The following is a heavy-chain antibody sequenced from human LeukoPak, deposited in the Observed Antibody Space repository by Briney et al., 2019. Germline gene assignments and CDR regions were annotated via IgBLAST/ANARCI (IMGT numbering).Heavy chain of an antibody. Sequence: SETLSLTCSVSGGSVSRDCWSWIRQPPGKRLEWLGYIYNTGGTNYNPSLKSRVSISVDTSKNQFSLMLTSVTAADTAVYYCAREAVAGTLDYWGQGALVTVSS. D-gene: IGHD6-19*01. J-gene: IGHJ4*02. CDR3: AREAVAGTLDY. CDR2: IYNTGGT. V-gene: IGHV4-59*02. CDR1: GGSVSRDC.